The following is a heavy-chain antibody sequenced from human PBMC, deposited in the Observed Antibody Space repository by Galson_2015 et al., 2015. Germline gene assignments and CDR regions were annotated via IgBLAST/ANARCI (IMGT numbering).Heavy chain of an antibody. D-gene: IGHD3-3*02. CDR3: ARDYPILRFDP. J-gene: IGHJ5*02. V-gene: IGHV3-74*01. Sequence: SLRLSCAASGFTFNTYWMHWVRQAPGKGPVWVSRISGDGKTIAYADFVKGRFTISRDNAKNTLYLKLNSLRDDDTAVYYCARDYPILRFDPWGQGTLVTVSS. CDR2: ISGDGKTI. CDR1: GFTFNTYW.